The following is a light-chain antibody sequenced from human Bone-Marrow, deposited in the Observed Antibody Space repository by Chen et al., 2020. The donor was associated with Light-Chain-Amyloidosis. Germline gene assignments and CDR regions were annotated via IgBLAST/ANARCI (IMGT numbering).Light chain of an antibody. J-gene: IGLJ1*01. CDR3: SSYTITNTLV. CDR2: EVT. CDR1: SSDVVGDNH. V-gene: IGLV2-14*01. Sequence: QSALTQPPSVSAPPGRSITISWTGTSSDVVGDNHVSCYQQHPDKAPKLMIYEVTNRPSWVPDRFSGSKSDNTASLTISGLQAEDEADYFCSSYTITNTLVFGSGTRVTVL.